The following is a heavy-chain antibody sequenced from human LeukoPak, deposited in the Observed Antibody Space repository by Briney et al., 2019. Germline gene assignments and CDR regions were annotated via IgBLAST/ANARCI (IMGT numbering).Heavy chain of an antibody. CDR2: ISSSGSTI. D-gene: IGHD3-10*02. V-gene: IGHV3-48*03. CDR3: AELGITMIGGV. Sequence: GGSLRLSCAASGFTFSSYEMNWVRQAPGKGLEWVSYISSSGSTIYYADSVKGRFTISRDNAKNSLYLQMNSLRAEDTAVYYCAELGITMIGGVWGQGTLDTVSS. J-gene: IGHJ4*02. CDR1: GFTFSSYE.